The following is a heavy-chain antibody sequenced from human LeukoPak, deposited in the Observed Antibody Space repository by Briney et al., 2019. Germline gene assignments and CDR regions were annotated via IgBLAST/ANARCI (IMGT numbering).Heavy chain of an antibody. V-gene: IGHV3-74*01. CDR3: ARVTYGSGTYGAFDY. CDR2: INSDGSTT. Sequence: GGSLRLSCAASGFTFSSYWMHWVRQAPGKGLVWVSRINSDGSTTYYADSVKGRFTISRDNSKNTLYLQMNSLRAEDTAVYYCARVTYGSGTYGAFDYWGQGTLVTVSS. CDR1: GFTFSSYW. D-gene: IGHD3-10*01. J-gene: IGHJ4*02.